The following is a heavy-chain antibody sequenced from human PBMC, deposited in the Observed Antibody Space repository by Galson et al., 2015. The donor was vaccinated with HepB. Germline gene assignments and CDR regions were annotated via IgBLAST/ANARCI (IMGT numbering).Heavy chain of an antibody. CDR2: IWYDGSNK. CDR3: ARWGITLDAFDI. V-gene: IGHV3-33*08. J-gene: IGHJ3*02. D-gene: IGHD3-3*01. CDR1: GFTFSSYG. Sequence: SLRLSCAASGFTFSSYGMHWVRQAPGKGLGWVAVIWYDGSNKYYADSVKGRFTISRDNSKNTLYLQMNSLRAEDTAVYYCARWGITLDAFDIWGQGTMVTVSS.